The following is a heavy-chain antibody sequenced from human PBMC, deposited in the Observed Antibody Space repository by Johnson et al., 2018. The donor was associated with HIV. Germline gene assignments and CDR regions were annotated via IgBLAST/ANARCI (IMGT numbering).Heavy chain of an antibody. CDR1: GFSFSNAW. CDR3: EKHRGSSPWDAFDI. D-gene: IGHD6-13*01. CDR2: IKSKTDGGTT. V-gene: IGHV3-15*05. J-gene: IGHJ3*02. Sequence: VQLVESGGGLVKPGGSLRLSCAASGFSFSNAWMNWVRQAPGKGLEWVGRIKSKTDGGTTDYAAPVKGRFTLSRDDSKNTLYLQMNSLRTEDTALYYCEKHRGSSPWDAFDIWGQGTMVTVSS.